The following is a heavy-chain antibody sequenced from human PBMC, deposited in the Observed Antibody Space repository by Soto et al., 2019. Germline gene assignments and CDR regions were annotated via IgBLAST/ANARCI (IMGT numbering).Heavy chain of an antibody. CDR2: IIPIFGTA. J-gene: IGHJ5*02. D-gene: IGHD6-6*01. V-gene: IGHV1-69*13. CDR1: GGTFSSYA. CDR3: ARHGGYSIAARSRGSFDP. Sequence: GASVKVSCKASGGTFSSYAISWVRQAPGQGLEWMGGIIPIFGTANYAQKFQGRVTITADESTSTAYMELSSLRSEDTAVYYCARHGGYSIAARSRGSFDPWGQGTLVTAPQ.